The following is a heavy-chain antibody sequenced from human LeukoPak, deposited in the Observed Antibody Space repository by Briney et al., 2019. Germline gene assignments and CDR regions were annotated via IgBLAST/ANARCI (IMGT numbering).Heavy chain of an antibody. D-gene: IGHD6-19*01. CDR1: GFTFSSYS. CDR3: ARDLGSGWFWAY. CDR2: IKQDGSEK. V-gene: IGHV3-7*01. J-gene: IGHJ4*02. Sequence: GGSLRLSCAASGFTFSSYSMNWVRQAPGKGLEWVANIKQDGSEKYYVDSVRGRFTISRDNAKNSLYLQMNTLRAEDTAVYYCARDLGSGWFWAYWGQGTLVTVSS.